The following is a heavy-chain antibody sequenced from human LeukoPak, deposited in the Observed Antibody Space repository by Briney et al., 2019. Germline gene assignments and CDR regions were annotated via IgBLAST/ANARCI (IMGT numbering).Heavy chain of an antibody. D-gene: IGHD4-11*01. V-gene: IGHV4-61*02. J-gene: IGHJ4*02. CDR3: ARGVVRPDDYSLTSAELTDY. CDR2: IYTSGST. Sequence: SETLSLTCTASGGSISSGSYYWSWIRQPAGKGLEWIGRIYTSGSTNYNPSLKSRVTISVDTSKNQFSLKLSSVTAADTAVYYCARGVVRPDDYSLTSAELTDYWGQGTLVTVSS. CDR1: GGSISSGSYY.